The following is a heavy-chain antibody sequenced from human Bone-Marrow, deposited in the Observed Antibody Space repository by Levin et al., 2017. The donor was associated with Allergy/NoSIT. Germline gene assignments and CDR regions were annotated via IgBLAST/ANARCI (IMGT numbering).Heavy chain of an antibody. CDR1: GFSFHRSA. CDR2: ISKDGNDK. V-gene: IGHV3-30*18. Sequence: LSLTCASSGFSFHRSAMHWVRPAPGKGLEWVTIISKDGNDKYYADSVKGRFTISRDNSKNTLYLQMDSLRPEDAAVYYCVKDHGDLPSYFDYWGQGTLVTVSS. J-gene: IGHJ4*02. D-gene: IGHD4-17*01. CDR3: VKDHGDLPSYFDY.